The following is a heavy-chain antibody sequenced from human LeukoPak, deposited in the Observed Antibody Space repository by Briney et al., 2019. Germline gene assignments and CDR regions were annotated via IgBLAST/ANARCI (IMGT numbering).Heavy chain of an antibody. CDR3: ARGAYGVRYFDWLFDY. CDR1: GFTFSSYG. Sequence: GGSLRLSCAASGFTFSSYGMHWVRQAPGKGLEWVAVIWYDGSNKYYADSVKGRFTISRDNSKNTLYLQMNSLGAEDTAVYYCARGAYGVRYFDWLFDYWGQGTLVTVSS. V-gene: IGHV3-33*01. CDR2: IWYDGSNK. D-gene: IGHD3-9*01. J-gene: IGHJ4*02.